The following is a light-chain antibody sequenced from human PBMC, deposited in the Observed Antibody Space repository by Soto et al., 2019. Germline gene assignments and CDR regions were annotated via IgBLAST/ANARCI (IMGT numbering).Light chain of an antibody. Sequence: QSVLTQPPSASGSPGQSVTISCTGTSSDVGGYNYVSWYQHHPGKAPKLIIYEVYKRPSGVPDRFSGSKSGNTAALTVSGLQAEDEADYYCSSYVGTNSYDFGTGTRSPS. CDR3: SSYVGTNSYD. CDR2: EVY. V-gene: IGLV2-8*01. CDR1: SSDVGGYNY. J-gene: IGLJ1*01.